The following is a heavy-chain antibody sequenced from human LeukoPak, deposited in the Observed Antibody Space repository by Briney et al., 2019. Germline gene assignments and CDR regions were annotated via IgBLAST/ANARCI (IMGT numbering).Heavy chain of an antibody. CDR1: GGSFRGYY. CDR3: ASPADY. Sequence: SETLSLTCAVYGGSFRGYYWSWIRQPPGKGLEWIGEINHSGSTNYNPSLKSRVTISVDTSKNQFSLKLSSVTAADTAVYYCASPADYWGQGTLVTVSS. J-gene: IGHJ4*02. CDR2: INHSGST. V-gene: IGHV4-34*01.